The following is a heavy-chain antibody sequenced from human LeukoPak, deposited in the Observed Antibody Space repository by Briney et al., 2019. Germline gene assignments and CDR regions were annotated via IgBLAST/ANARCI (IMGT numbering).Heavy chain of an antibody. J-gene: IGHJ4*02. CDR2: IIGSGGST. CDR3: AKGGYSSGWYVIY. CDR1: GFTFSSHA. D-gene: IGHD6-19*01. V-gene: IGHV3-23*01. Sequence: PGGSLRLSCAASGFTFSSHAMSWVPQAPGKRLEWVLAIIGSGGSTYYADSVKGRFTISRDNSKNTLYLQMNSLRAEDTAVYYCAKGGYSSGWYVIYWGQGTLVTVSS.